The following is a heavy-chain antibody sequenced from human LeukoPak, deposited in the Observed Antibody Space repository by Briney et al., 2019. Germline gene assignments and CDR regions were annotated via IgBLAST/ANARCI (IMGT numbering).Heavy chain of an antibody. Sequence: GGSLRLSCAASGFTFSIYSMNWVRQAPGKGLEWVSSISSSGSSIYYADSLRGRFTVSRDNAKNSLFLQMNSLRDEDTAVYFCARGPSCSSTSCYTTGPFDYWGQGTLVTVSS. J-gene: IGHJ4*02. CDR3: ARGPSCSSTSCYTTGPFDY. V-gene: IGHV3-21*01. CDR1: GFTFSIYS. CDR2: ISSSGSSI. D-gene: IGHD2-2*01.